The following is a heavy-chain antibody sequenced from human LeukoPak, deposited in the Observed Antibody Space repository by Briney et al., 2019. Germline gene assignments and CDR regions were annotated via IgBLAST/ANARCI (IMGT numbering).Heavy chain of an antibody. CDR2: IIPIFGTA. J-gene: IGHJ6*02. CDR1: GGTFSSYA. CDR3: ARDGYCSSTSCYLVYYYGMDV. Sequence: SVKVSCKASGGTFSSYAISWVRQAPGQGLEWMGGIIPIFGTANYAQKFQGRVTITADESTSTAYMELSSLRSEDTAVYYCARDGYCSSTSCYLVYYYGMDVWGQGTTVIVSS. D-gene: IGHD2-2*03. V-gene: IGHV1-69*13.